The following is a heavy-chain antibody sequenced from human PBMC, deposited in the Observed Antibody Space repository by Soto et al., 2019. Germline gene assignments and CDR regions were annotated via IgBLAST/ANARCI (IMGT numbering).Heavy chain of an antibody. Sequence: SETLSLTCTVSGGSLSNYYWTWIRQPPGKGLEWVGHIYYRGSINYGPSLKSRVTISVDTSKNQFSLQLTSVTAADTAVYYCARPNSGGYYFDYWGQGMLVTVSS. D-gene: IGHD5-12*01. CDR2: IYYRGSI. CDR3: ARPNSGGYYFDY. J-gene: IGHJ4*02. CDR1: GGSLSNYY. V-gene: IGHV4-59*01.